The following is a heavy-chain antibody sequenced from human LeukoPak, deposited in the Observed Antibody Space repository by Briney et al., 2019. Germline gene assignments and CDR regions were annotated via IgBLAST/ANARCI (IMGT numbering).Heavy chain of an antibody. D-gene: IGHD2-2*01. J-gene: IGHJ4*02. V-gene: IGHV4-34*01. CDR3: ARDSLASIVVVPAATDYFDC. Sequence: SETLSLTCAVYGGSFSGYYWSWIRQPPGKGLEWIGEINHSGSTNYNPSLKSRVTISVDTSKNQFSLKLSSVTAADTAVYYCARDSLASIVVVPAATDYFDCWGQGTLVTVSS. CDR1: GGSFSGYY. CDR2: INHSGST.